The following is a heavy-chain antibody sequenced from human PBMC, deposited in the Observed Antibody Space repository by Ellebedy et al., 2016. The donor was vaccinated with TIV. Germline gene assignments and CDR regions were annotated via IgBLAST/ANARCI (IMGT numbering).Heavy chain of an antibody. J-gene: IGHJ4*02. CDR2: ISYDGSNK. CDR3: ARDRVHYAHFDY. D-gene: IGHD4-17*01. V-gene: IGHV3-30-3*01. CDR1: GFIFNSYA. Sequence: GESLKISCAASGFIFNSYAMHWVRQAPGKGLEWVAVISYDGSNKYYADSVKGRFTISRDNSKNTLYLQMNSLRAEDTAVYYCARDRVHYAHFDYWGQGTLVTVSS.